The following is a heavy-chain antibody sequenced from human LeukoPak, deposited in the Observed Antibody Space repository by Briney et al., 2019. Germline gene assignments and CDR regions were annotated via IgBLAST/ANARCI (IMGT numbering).Heavy chain of an antibody. CDR2: IIPIFGTA. V-gene: IGHV1-69*13. D-gene: IGHD5-24*01. J-gene: IGHJ3*02. Sequence: SVKVSCKASGGTFSSYAISWVRQAPGQGLEWMGGIIPIFGTANYAQKFQGRVTITADESTSTAYMELSSLRAEDTAVYYCARGRVEMATIARDAFDIWGQGTMVTVSS. CDR1: GGTFSSYA. CDR3: ARGRVEMATIARDAFDI.